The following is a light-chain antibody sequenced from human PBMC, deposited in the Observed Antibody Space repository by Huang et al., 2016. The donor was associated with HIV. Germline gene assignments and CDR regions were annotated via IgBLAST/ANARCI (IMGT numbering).Light chain of an antibody. Sequence: DIRMTQSPSSLSASQGARVTITCRASQTIRHHLNWYHQRVGKAPRLLIQSATNLYYGVCSKFRGSGSGTDFTLTSNNVQMEDSGIYYCQQASSLPWTFGLGTKLDIK. CDR2: SAT. CDR1: QTIRHH. J-gene: IGKJ3*01. CDR3: QQASSLPWT. V-gene: IGKV1-39*01.